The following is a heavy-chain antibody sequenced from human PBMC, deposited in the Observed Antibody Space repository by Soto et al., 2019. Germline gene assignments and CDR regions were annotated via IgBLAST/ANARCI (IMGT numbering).Heavy chain of an antibody. D-gene: IGHD3-9*01. CDR1: GFTFSSYG. Sequence: GGSLRLSCAASGFTFSSYGMHWVRQAPGKGLEWVAVISYDGSNKYYADSVKGRFTISRDNSKNTLYLQMNSLRAEDTAVYYCAKAQIYYDILTGHDYWGQGTLVTVSS. CDR2: ISYDGSNK. V-gene: IGHV3-30*18. CDR3: AKAQIYYDILTGHDY. J-gene: IGHJ4*02.